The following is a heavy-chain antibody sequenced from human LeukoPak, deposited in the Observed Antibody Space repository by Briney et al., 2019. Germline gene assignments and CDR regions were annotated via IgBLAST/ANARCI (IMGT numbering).Heavy chain of an antibody. V-gene: IGHV1-2*02. Sequence: ASVKVSCKASGYTFTGYYMHWVRQAPGQGLEWMGWINPNSGGTNHAQKFQGRVTMTRDTTISTAYMELSRLRSDDTAVYYCARGGITAVVPAAHDYWGQGSLVTVSS. CDR3: ARGGITAVVPAAHDY. CDR1: GYTFTGYY. D-gene: IGHD2-2*01. J-gene: IGHJ4*02. CDR2: INPNSGGT.